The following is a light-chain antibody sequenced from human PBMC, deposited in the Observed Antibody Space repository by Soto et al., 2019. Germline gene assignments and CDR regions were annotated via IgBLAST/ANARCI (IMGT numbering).Light chain of an antibody. V-gene: IGKV3-15*01. CDR2: GAS. J-gene: IGKJ2*01. Sequence: EIVMTQSPATLSVSPGERATLSCRASQSVYSYLAWYQQKPGQSPRLLIHGASTRATGIPARFSGSSPGTEFTLTISCLQAYNIAVYYCQHYYGWPPKYTVDQGTKLEIK. CDR1: QSVYSY. CDR3: QHYYGWPPKYT.